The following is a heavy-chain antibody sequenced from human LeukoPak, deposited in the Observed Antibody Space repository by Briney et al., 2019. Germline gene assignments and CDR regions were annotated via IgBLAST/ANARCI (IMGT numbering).Heavy chain of an antibody. CDR1: SGSFSSDYHY. D-gene: IGHD3-10*01. CDR3: ARDRELGY. J-gene: IGHJ4*02. CDR2: IYNSGNT. V-gene: IGHV4-61*01. Sequence: PSETLSLTCTVSSGSFSSDYHYWGWIRQSPGKGLEWIGYIYNSGNTDYNPSLKSRVTISVDTSKNQFSLKLTSVTAADTAVYYCARDRELGYWGQGTLVTVSS.